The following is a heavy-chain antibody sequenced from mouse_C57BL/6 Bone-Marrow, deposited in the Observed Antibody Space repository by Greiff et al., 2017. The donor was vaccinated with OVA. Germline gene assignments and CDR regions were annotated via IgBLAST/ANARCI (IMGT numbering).Heavy chain of an antibody. CDR3: ARREGNYWYCEV. CDR1: GYTFTSYW. V-gene: IGHV1-61*01. Sequence: QVQLQQPGAELVRPGSSVKLSCKASGYTFTSYWMDWVKQRPGQGLEWIGNIYPSDSETHYNQKFKDKATLTVDKSSSTAYMQLSSLTSEDSAVYYCARREGNYWYCEVWGTGTTVTVSS. J-gene: IGHJ1*03. CDR2: IYPSDSET. D-gene: IGHD2-1*01.